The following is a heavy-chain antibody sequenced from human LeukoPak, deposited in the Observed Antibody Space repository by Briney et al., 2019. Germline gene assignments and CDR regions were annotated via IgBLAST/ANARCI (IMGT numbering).Heavy chain of an antibody. CDR1: GFTFSSYG. CDR3: AKERSITGDFDY. J-gene: IGHJ4*02. Sequence: GGSLGLSCAASGFTFSSYGMHWVRQAPGKGLEWVAVIWYDGSNKYYADSVKGRFTISRDNSKNTLYLQMNSLRAEDTAVYYCAKERSITGDFDYWGQGTLVTVSS. V-gene: IGHV3-33*06. D-gene: IGHD1-20*01. CDR2: IWYDGSNK.